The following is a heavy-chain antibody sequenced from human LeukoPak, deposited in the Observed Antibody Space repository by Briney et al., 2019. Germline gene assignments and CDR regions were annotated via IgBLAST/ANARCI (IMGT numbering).Heavy chain of an antibody. V-gene: IGHV1-24*01. CDR3: ATQNYYDSSGYYYVAFDY. CDR2: FDPEDGET. J-gene: IGHJ4*02. D-gene: IGHD3-22*01. Sequence: ASVKVSCKVSGYTLTELSMHWVRQAPGKGLEWMGGFDPEDGETIYAQKFQGRVTMTEDTSTDTAYMELSSLRSEDTAVYYCATQNYYDSSGYYYVAFDYWGQGTLVTVSS. CDR1: GYTLTELS.